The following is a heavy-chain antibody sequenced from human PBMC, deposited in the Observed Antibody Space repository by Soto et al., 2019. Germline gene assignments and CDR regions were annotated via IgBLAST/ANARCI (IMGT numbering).Heavy chain of an antibody. CDR1: GFSLSTSGVG. CDR3: AHEVGASSWFDP. J-gene: IGHJ5*02. CDR2: IYWDDDK. V-gene: IGHV2-5*02. D-gene: IGHD1-26*01. Sequence: QITLKESGRTLVKPTQTLTLTCTLSGFSLSTSGVGVGWIRQPPGKALAWLALIYWDDDKRYSPYLKCRLTITKDTSKNQVVLTVTNMDPVDTATYYCAHEVGASSWFDPWGQGTLVTVSS.